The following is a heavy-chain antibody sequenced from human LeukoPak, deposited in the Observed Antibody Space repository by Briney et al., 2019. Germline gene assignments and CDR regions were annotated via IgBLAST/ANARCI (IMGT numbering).Heavy chain of an antibody. CDR3: ARDLNYDILTGYPSDAFDI. CDR2: ISSSSSTI. Sequence: GGSLRLSCAASGFTFSSYSMNWVRQAPGKGLEWVSYISSSSSTIYYADSVKGRFTISRDNAKNSLYLQMNSLRAEDTAVYYCARDLNYDILTGYPSDAFDIWGQGTMVTVSS. V-gene: IGHV3-48*04. D-gene: IGHD3-9*01. J-gene: IGHJ3*02. CDR1: GFTFSSYS.